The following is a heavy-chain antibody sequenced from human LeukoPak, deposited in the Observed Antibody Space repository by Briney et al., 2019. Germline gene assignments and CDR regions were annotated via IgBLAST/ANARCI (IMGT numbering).Heavy chain of an antibody. CDR3: ATGVGATLRDAFDI. CDR1: GFTFCNAW. Sequence: PGGSLRLSCAASGFTFCNAWMSWVRQAPGKGLEWVSGISWNSGSIGYADSVKGRFTISRDNAKNSLYLQMNSLRAEDMALYYCATGVGATLRDAFDIWGQGTMVTVSS. D-gene: IGHD1-26*01. J-gene: IGHJ3*02. V-gene: IGHV3-9*03. CDR2: ISWNSGSI.